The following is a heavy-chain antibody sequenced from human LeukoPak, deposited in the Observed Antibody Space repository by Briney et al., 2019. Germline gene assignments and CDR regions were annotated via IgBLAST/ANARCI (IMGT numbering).Heavy chain of an antibody. J-gene: IGHJ4*02. Sequence: ASVKVSCKASGYTVTGYYMHWVRQAPGQGLEWMGWINPNSGGTNYAQKFQGRVTMTRDTSISTAYMELSRLRSDDTAVYYCARVEYDILTGVFDYWGQGTLVTVSS. CDR3: ARVEYDILTGVFDY. D-gene: IGHD3-9*01. V-gene: IGHV1-2*02. CDR1: GYTVTGYY. CDR2: INPNSGGT.